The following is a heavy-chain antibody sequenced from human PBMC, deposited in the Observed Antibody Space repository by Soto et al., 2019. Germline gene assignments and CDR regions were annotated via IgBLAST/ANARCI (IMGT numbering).Heavy chain of an antibody. Sequence: TSETLSLTCTVSGDSISSSSYYWGWIRQPPGKGLEWTGNIYYSGSTYYNPSLKSRVTISVDTSKNQFSLKLSSVTAADTAVYYCAGTVTMFSFGYWGQGTLVTVSS. J-gene: IGHJ4*02. CDR3: AGTVTMFSFGY. V-gene: IGHV4-39*01. D-gene: IGHD3-10*02. CDR2: IYYSGST. CDR1: GDSISSSSYY.